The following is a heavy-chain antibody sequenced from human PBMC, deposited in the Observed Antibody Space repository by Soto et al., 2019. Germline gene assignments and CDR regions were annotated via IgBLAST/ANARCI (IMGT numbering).Heavy chain of an antibody. J-gene: IGHJ5*02. CDR2: IYYSGST. D-gene: IGHD6-6*01. V-gene: IGHV4-59*01. Sequence: SETLSLTCTVSGGSISSFYWSWIRQPPGKGLEWIGYIYYSGSTNYNPSLKSRVTISVDTSKNQFSLKLSSVTAADTAVYYCARAVSAGSSTPNWFDPWGQGTLVTVSS. CDR3: ARAVSAGSSTPNWFDP. CDR1: GGSISSFY.